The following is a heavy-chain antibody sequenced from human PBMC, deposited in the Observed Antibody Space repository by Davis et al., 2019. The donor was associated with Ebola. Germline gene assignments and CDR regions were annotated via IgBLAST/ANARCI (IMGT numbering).Heavy chain of an antibody. V-gene: IGHV3-23*01. D-gene: IGHD5-24*01. CDR3: VLGNGYHRV. CDR1: GFTFSTYV. J-gene: IGHJ4*02. Sequence: GESLKISCAASGFTFSTYVMSWVRQAPGKGLEWVSAISGSGGSTDYADSVKGRFTISRDNSKNTLYLQMNSLRAEDTAVYYCVLGNGYHRVWGQGTLVTVSS. CDR2: ISGSGGST.